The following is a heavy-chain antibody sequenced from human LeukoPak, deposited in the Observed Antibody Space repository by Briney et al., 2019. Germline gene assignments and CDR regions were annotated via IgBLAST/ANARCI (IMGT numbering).Heavy chain of an antibody. CDR2: INHSGST. Sequence: SETLSLTCAVYGGSFSGYYWSWIRQPPGKGLEWIGEINHSGSTNYNPSLKSRVTISVDTSKNQFSLKLSSVTAADTAVYYCASQYDILTGYYNGGLDAFDIWGQGTMVTVSS. D-gene: IGHD3-9*01. J-gene: IGHJ3*02. CDR3: ASQYDILTGYYNGGLDAFDI. V-gene: IGHV4-34*01. CDR1: GGSFSGYY.